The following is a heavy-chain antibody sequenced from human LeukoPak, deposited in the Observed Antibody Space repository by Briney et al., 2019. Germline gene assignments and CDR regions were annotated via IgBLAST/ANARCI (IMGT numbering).Heavy chain of an antibody. CDR1: GGTFSSYA. D-gene: IGHD6-19*01. J-gene: IGHJ4*02. Sequence: GASVKVSCKASGGTFSSYAISWVRQAPGQGLEWMGRIIPILGIANYAQKFRGRVTITADKSTSTAYMELSSLRSEDTAVYYCASRYSSGWYNFDYWGQGTLVTVSS. CDR2: IIPILGIA. V-gene: IGHV1-69*04. CDR3: ASRYSSGWYNFDY.